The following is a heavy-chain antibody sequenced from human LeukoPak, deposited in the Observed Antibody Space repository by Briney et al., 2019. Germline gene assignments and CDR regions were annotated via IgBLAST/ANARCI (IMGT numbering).Heavy chain of an antibody. D-gene: IGHD3-16*01. CDR1: GNSISNYA. Sequence: ASVKVSCKASGNSISNYAVSWVRQAPGQGFEWMGGIIPIFGTADYAQKFQGRVTITADQSTSTTYMALSCLKSEDTATYYCTTRACHAGGCSSSFYYYYGLHFWGQGTTVSVSS. CDR3: TTRACHAGGCSSSFYYYYGLHF. J-gene: IGHJ6*02. CDR2: IIPIFGTA. V-gene: IGHV1-69*01.